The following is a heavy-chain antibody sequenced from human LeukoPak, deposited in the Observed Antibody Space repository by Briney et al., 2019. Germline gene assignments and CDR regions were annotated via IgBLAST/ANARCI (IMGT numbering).Heavy chain of an antibody. V-gene: IGHV4-30-2*01. Sequence: SETLSLTCAVSGGSITSGDQSWNWIRQTPGRGLEWIGYVYQNGRTFYNASLKSRVTISVDRSKNQFSLKLSSVTAADTAVYYCARVSVGTMEPWGQGTLVTVSS. J-gene: IGHJ5*02. CDR1: GGSITSGDQS. CDR2: VYQNGRT. D-gene: IGHD3-10*01. CDR3: ARVSVGTMEP.